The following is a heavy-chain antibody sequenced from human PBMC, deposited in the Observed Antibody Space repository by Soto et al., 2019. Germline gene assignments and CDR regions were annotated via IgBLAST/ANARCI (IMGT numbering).Heavy chain of an antibody. CDR3: ASGYDSGFMTSFDY. Sequence: ASVKVSCKASGYTFTSYGISWVRQAPGQGLEWMGWISAYNGNTNYAQKLQGRVTMTTDTSTSTAYKELRRLRSDDTAVYYCASGYDSGFMTSFDYWGQGTLVTVSS. V-gene: IGHV1-18*01. J-gene: IGHJ4*02. CDR1: GYTFTSYG. D-gene: IGHD5-12*01. CDR2: ISAYNGNT.